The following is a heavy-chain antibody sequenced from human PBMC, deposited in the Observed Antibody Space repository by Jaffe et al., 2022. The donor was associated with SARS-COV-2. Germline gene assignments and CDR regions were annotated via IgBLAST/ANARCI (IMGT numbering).Heavy chain of an antibody. J-gene: IGHJ6*02. D-gene: IGHD6-6*01. CDR1: GGSINSYS. CDR3: ATHTRSSVYYGLDV. CDR2: ISYSGST. V-gene: IGHV4-59*01. Sequence: QVQLRESGPGLVKPSETLSLTCTVSGGSINSYSCNWVRQPPGKGLEWIGYISYSGSTNYNPSLKSRVTISVDTSKNQFSLKLSSVTAADAAMYYCATHTRSSVYYGLDVWGQGTTVTVSS.